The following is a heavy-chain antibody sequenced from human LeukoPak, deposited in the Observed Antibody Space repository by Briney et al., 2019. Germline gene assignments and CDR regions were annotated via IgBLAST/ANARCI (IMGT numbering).Heavy chain of an antibody. CDR3: ARDGHGSGKLDP. CDR2: INPNSGGT. J-gene: IGHJ5*02. D-gene: IGHD3-10*01. Sequence: GASVKVSCKASGYTFTGYYMHWVRQAPGQGLEWMGWINPNSGGTNYAQKLQGRVTLTTDTSTSTAYMDLRSLRSDDTAVYYCARDGHGSGKLDPWGQGTLVTVSS. CDR1: GYTFTGYY. V-gene: IGHV1-2*02.